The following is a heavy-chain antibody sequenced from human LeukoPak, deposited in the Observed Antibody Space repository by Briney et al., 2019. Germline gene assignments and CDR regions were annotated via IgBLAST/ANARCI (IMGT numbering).Heavy chain of an antibody. CDR3: ARVGGGSLNQLDY. Sequence: ASVKVSCKVSGYTLTELSMHWVRQAPGQGLEWMGWINPNSGGTNYAQKFQGRVTMTRDTSISTAYMELSRLRSDDTAVYYCARVGGGSLNQLDYWGQGTLVTVSS. J-gene: IGHJ4*02. CDR1: GYTLTELS. V-gene: IGHV1-2*02. CDR2: INPNSGGT. D-gene: IGHD1-26*01.